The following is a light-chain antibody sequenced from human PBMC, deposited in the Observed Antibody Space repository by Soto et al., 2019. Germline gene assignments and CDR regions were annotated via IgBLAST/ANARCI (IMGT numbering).Light chain of an antibody. V-gene: IGKV4-1*01. Sequence: DIVMTHSPDSLAVALGERGTINCKSGQMFLYSSNNKNYLAWYQQKPGQPPKLLIYWASTRESGVPDRFSGSGSGTDFTLTISSLQAEDVAVYYCQQYYSTPRTFGQGTKVDIK. CDR2: WAS. CDR1: QMFLYSSNNKNY. CDR3: QQYYSTPRT. J-gene: IGKJ1*01.